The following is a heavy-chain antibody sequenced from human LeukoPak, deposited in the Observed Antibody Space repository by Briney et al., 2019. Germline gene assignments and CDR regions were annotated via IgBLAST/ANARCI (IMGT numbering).Heavy chain of an antibody. V-gene: IGHV3-74*01. J-gene: IGHJ3*02. Sequence: GGSLRLSCAASGFTFSSYWMHWVRQAPGKGLVWVSRINSDGSSTIYADSVKGRFTFSRDNAKNTLYLQMNSLRADDTAVYYCARDGGDRRLGAFDIWGQGTMVTVSS. CDR2: INSDGSST. D-gene: IGHD3-16*01. CDR3: ARDGGDRRLGAFDI. CDR1: GFTFSSYW.